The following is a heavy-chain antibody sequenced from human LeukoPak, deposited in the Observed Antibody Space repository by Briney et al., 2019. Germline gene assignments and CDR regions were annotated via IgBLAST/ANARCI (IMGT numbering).Heavy chain of an antibody. V-gene: IGHV3-7*01. J-gene: IGHJ4*02. Sequence: GGSLRLSCAASGFTFSSYWMSWVRQAPGKGLEWVANIKQDGSEKYYVDSVKGRFTISRDNAKNSLYLQMNSLRAEDTAVYYCARHRSMITFGGVIVRPTSYYFDYWGQGTLVTVSS. CDR2: IKQDGSEK. D-gene: IGHD3-16*02. CDR1: GFTFSSYW. CDR3: ARHRSMITFGGVIVRPTSYYFDY.